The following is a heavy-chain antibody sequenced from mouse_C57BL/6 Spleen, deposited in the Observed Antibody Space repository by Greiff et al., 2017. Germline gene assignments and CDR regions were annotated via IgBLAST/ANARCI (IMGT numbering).Heavy chain of an antibody. CDR1: GYTFTDYY. CDR2: LYPGSGNT. J-gene: IGHJ4*01. CDR3: ARRDDGYYLSGDNARDY. V-gene: IGHV1-84*01. Sequence: QVQLQQSGPELVKPGASVKISCKASGYTFTDYYINWVKQRPGQGLEWIGWLYPGSGNTKYNEKFKGKATLTVDTSSSTAYIPLSSMTSEGSAVYFCARRDDGYYLSGDNARDYWGQGTSVTVSS. D-gene: IGHD2-3*01.